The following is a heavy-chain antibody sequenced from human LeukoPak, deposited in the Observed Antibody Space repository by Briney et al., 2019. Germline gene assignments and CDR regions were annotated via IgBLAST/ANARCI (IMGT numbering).Heavy chain of an antibody. CDR2: FDPEDGET. D-gene: IGHD3-9*01. CDR3: ARDEDILTGYYQGGGP. Sequence: ASVKVSCKVSGYTLTELSMHWVRQAPGKGLEWMGGFDPEDGETIYAQKFQGRVTMTEDTSTDTAYMELSSLRSEDTAVYYCARDEDILTGYYQGGGPWGQGTMVTVSS. CDR1: GYTLTELS. V-gene: IGHV1-24*01. J-gene: IGHJ3*01.